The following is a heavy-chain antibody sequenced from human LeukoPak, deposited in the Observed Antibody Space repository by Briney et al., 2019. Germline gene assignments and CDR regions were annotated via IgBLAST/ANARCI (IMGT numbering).Heavy chain of an antibody. D-gene: IGHD3-10*01. Sequence: GGSLRLSCAASGFTFDEYGMSWVRQAPGKGLELVSGISLNGGSRGYADSVKGRFTISRDNAKNSLYLQMNSLRVEDTALYYCVRSITMFQHWGQGTLVTVSS. J-gene: IGHJ1*01. CDR2: ISLNGGSR. V-gene: IGHV3-20*04. CDR3: VRSITMFQH. CDR1: GFTFDEYG.